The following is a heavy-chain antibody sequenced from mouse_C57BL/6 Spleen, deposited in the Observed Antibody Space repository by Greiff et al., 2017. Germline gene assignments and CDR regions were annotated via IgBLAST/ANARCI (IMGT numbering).Heavy chain of an antibody. J-gene: IGHJ3*01. D-gene: IGHD2-1*01. Sequence: QVQLQQPGAELVKPGASVKLSCKASGYTFTSYWMHWVKQRPGQGLEWIGMIHPNSGSTNYNEKFKSKATLTVEKSSSTAYMQLSSVTSEDAAVYYCARHYGNYGAGFAYWGQGTLVTVSA. CDR3: ARHYGNYGAGFAY. CDR2: IHPNSGST. V-gene: IGHV1-64*01. CDR1: GYTFTSYW.